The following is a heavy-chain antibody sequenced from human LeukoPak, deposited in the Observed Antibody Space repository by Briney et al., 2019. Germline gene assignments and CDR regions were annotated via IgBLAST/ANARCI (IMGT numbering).Heavy chain of an antibody. Sequence: SETLSLTCAVSGGSISSGGYYWSWIRQHPGKGLEWIGYIYYSGSTYYNPSLKSRVTIPVDTSKNQFSLKLSSVTAADTAVYYCARGLLFSWFDPWGQGTLVTVSS. D-gene: IGHD2-21*02. CDR3: ARGLLFSWFDP. CDR1: GGSISSGGYY. J-gene: IGHJ5*02. CDR2: IYYSGST. V-gene: IGHV4-31*11.